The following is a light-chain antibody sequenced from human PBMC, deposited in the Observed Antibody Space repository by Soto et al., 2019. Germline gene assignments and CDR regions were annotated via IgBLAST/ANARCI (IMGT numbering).Light chain of an antibody. Sequence: QSVLTQPPSASGTPGQRVTISCSGSSSNIGSNPVNWYQQFPGTAPTLLIYSPHQRPSGVPDRFSGSKSGTSASLAISGLQSEDEADYYCATWDDSLNGFYVFGTGTKLTVL. V-gene: IGLV1-44*01. CDR2: SPH. CDR1: SSNIGSNP. J-gene: IGLJ1*01. CDR3: ATWDDSLNGFYV.